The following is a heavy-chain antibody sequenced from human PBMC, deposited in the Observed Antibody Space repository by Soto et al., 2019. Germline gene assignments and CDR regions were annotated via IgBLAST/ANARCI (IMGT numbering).Heavy chain of an antibody. CDR2: ISYDGSNK. Sequence: PGGSLRLSCAASGFTFSSYGMHWVRQAPGKGLEWVAVISYDGSNKYYADSVKGRFTISRDNSKNTLYLQMNSLRAEDTAVYYCAKSPYRNYGIFGGMDVWGQGTTVTVSS. V-gene: IGHV3-30*18. CDR1: GFTFSSYG. D-gene: IGHD4-4*01. CDR3: AKSPYRNYGIFGGMDV. J-gene: IGHJ6*02.